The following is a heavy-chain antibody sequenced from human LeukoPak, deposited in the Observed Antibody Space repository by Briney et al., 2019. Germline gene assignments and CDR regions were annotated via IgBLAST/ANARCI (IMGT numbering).Heavy chain of an antibody. V-gene: IGHV3-23*01. CDR1: GFTFSSYA. D-gene: IGHD6-13*01. J-gene: IGHJ4*02. CDR3: AKDLDSSSSWYQGPFDY. CDR2: IIGSGGST. Sequence: GGSLRLSCAASGFTFSSYAMSWVRQAPGKGLEWVSAIIGSGGSTYYADSVKGRFTISRDNSKNTLYLQMNSLRAEDTAVYYCAKDLDSSSSWYQGPFDYWGQGTLVTVSS.